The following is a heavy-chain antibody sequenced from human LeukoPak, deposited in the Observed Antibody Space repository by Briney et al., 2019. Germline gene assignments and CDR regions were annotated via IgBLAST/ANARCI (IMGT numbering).Heavy chain of an antibody. D-gene: IGHD1-7*01. V-gene: IGHV3-11*01. J-gene: IGHJ6*03. CDR1: GFTFSDYY. Sequence: GGSLRLSCAASGFTFSDYYMSWIRQAPGKGLEWVSYISSTGTTIYYADSLKGRFTISRDNTKNSLYLQMNSLRAEDTAVYYCARGMKLRNYYYYYYYMDVWGKGTTVTDSS. CDR3: ARGMKLRNYYYYYYYMDV. CDR2: ISSTGTTI.